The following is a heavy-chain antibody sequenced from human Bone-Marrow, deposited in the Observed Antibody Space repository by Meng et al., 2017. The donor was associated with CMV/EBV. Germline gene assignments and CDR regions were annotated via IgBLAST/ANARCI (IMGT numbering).Heavy chain of an antibody. V-gene: IGHV1-18*01. CDR3: ARDLKGWLQSVLDY. CDR2: ISAYNGNT. J-gene: IGHJ4*02. Sequence: ASVKVACKASGYTFNSYGISWVRQAPGQGLEWMGWISAYNGNTNYAQKLQGRVTVPTDTSTSTAYMELRSLRSDDTAVYYCARDLKGWLQSVLDYWVQGTLVTVPS. D-gene: IGHD5-24*01. CDR1: GYTFNSYG.